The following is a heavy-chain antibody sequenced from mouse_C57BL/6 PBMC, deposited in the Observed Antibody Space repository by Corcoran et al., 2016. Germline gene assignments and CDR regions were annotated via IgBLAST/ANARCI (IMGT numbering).Heavy chain of an antibody. Sequence: QIQLVQSGPELKKPGETVKISCKASGYTFTTYGMSWVKRAPGKGLKWMGWINTYSGVPTYADDFKGRFAFSLETSASTAYLQINNLKNEDTATYFCASHYYGSSYWYFDVWGTGTTVTVSS. J-gene: IGHJ1*03. CDR1: GYTFTTYG. V-gene: IGHV9-3*01. CDR3: ASHYYGSSYWYFDV. D-gene: IGHD1-1*01. CDR2: INTYSGVP.